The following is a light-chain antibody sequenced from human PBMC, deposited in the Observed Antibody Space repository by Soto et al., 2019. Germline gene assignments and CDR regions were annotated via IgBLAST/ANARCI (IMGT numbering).Light chain of an antibody. CDR2: GAS. Sequence: IIVTQSPGTLSLTPGEGATLYCRASQSVSSSYIAWYQQRPGQTPSLLIYGASTRATGIPDRFSGSGSGTHFTLTISRLEPGDFAVYYCQHFGGTTFTFGQGTLLEI. CDR3: QHFGGTTFT. J-gene: IGKJ5*01. V-gene: IGKV3-20*01. CDR1: QSVSSSY.